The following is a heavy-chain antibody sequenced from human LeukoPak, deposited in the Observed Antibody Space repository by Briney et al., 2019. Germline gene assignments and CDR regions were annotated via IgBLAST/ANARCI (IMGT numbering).Heavy chain of an antibody. J-gene: IGHJ4*02. V-gene: IGHV3-21*01. CDR2: ISTRSTYI. Sequence: GGSLRLSCAASGFTFSSYSMNWVRQAPGKGLEWVSSISTRSTYIYYADSVKGRFTISRDNAKNSLYLQMNTLRAEDTAVYYCARGISSSGWLVDHWGQGTLVTVSS. CDR3: ARGISSSGWLVDH. CDR1: GFTFSSYS. D-gene: IGHD6-19*01.